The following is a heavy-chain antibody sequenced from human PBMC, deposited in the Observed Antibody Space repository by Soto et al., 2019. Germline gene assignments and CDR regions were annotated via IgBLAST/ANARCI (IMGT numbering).Heavy chain of an antibody. V-gene: IGHV3-23*01. J-gene: IGHJ4*02. CDR1: GVTFSSYA. D-gene: IGHD4-4*01. Sequence: GGSLRLSCSASGVTFSSYAMSWVRQAPGKGLEWVSAISGSGGSTYYADSVKGRFTISRDNSKSTLYLQMNSLRAEDTAVYYCASAQPMTHDYIWGGQGTLVTVSS. CDR2: ISGSGGST. CDR3: ASAQPMTHDYIW.